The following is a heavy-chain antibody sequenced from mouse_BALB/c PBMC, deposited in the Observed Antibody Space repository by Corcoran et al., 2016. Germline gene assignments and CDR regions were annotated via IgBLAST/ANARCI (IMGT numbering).Heavy chain of an antibody. J-gene: IGHJ3*01. CDR2: INPNNGGT. Sequence: EEHLLQSGPELLMNGASVKIFCRTSGYTYTEYTKHWVKQSNGKRLVWIGGINPNNGGTSYNQKFMGKATLTEDKSSSTAYMELRSLTSEDSAVYYCARRRNYGYGFAYWGQGTLVNVSA. CDR3: ARRRNYGYGFAY. D-gene: IGHD1-2*01. CDR1: GYTYTEYT. V-gene: IGHV1-18*01.